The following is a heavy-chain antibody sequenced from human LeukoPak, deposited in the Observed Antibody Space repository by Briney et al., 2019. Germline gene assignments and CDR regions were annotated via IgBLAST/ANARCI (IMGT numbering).Heavy chain of an antibody. V-gene: IGHV3-23*01. CDR2: IIGSGGRT. Sequence: GGSLRLSCAASDFTFSNYAMTWVRRAPGRGLEWVSSIIGSGGRTYYADSVKGRFTISRDNSKNTLYLQMNSLRAEDTAVYYCARESYVGYFDYWGQGTLVTVSS. CDR3: ARESYVGYFDY. D-gene: IGHD1-26*01. J-gene: IGHJ4*02. CDR1: DFTFSNYA.